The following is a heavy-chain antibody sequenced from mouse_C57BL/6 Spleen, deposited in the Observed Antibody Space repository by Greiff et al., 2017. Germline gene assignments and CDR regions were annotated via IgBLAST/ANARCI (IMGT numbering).Heavy chain of an antibody. CDR3: ARSNWGFAY. V-gene: IGHV1-26*01. CDR1: GYTFTDYY. D-gene: IGHD4-1*01. Sequence: EVQLQQSGPELVKPGASVKISCKASGYTFTDYYMNWVKQSPGKSLEWIGDINPNNGGTSYNQKFKGKATLTVDKSSSTAYMELRSLTSEDSAVYYCARSNWGFAYWGQGTLVTVSA. CDR2: INPNNGGT. J-gene: IGHJ3*01.